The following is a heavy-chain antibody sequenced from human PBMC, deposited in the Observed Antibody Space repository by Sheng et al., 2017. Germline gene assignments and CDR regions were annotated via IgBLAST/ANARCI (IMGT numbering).Heavy chain of an antibody. CDR1: GGSISSGSYY. V-gene: IGHV4-39*01. CDR3: ARFLRSGEFITTFDY. Sequence: QLQLQESGPGLVKPSETLSLTCTVSGGSISSGSYYWGWIRQPPGKGLEWIGSIYYSGSTYYNPSLKSRVTISVDTSKNQFSLKLSSVTAADTAVYYCARFLRSGEFITTFDYWGQGTLGHRLL. CDR2: IYYSGST. D-gene: IGHD3-16*01. J-gene: IGHJ4*02.